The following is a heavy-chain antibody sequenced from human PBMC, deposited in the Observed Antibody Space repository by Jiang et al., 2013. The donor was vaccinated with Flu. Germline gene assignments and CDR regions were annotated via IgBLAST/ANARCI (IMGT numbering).Heavy chain of an antibody. J-gene: IGHJ4*02. CDR3: AKAEGVSSSWDN. Sequence: PGRSLRLSCAASGFTFSNYVMHWVRQAPGKGLEWVAFISNDGSRKYYADSVKGQFTISRDNSKNTLYLEMNSLRPEDTAVYYCAKAEGVSSSWDNWGQGTLVTVSS. D-gene: IGHD3-10*01. CDR1: GFTFSNYV. V-gene: IGHV3-30*18. CDR2: ISNDGSRK.